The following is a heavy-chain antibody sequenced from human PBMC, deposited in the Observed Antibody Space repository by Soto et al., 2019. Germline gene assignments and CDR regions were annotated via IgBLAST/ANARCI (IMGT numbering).Heavy chain of an antibody. D-gene: IGHD6-13*01. V-gene: IGHV3-33*01. CDR2: IWYDGSNK. Sequence: QVQLVESGGGVVQPGRSLRLSCAASGFTFSSYGMHWVRQAPGKGLEWVAVIWYDGSNKYYADSVKGRFTISRDNSKNTLYLQMNSLRAEDTAVYYCARGRIAFYGGFDYWGQGTLVTVSS. J-gene: IGHJ4*02. CDR1: GFTFSSYG. CDR3: ARGRIAFYGGFDY.